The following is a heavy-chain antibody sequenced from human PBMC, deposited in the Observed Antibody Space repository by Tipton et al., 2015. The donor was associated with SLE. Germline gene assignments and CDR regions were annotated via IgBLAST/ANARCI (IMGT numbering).Heavy chain of an antibody. J-gene: IGHJ4*02. CDR2: VSYTGSA. V-gene: IGHV4-59*08. Sequence: TLSLTCTVSGGSITSHYWTWIRQSPGKEFEWLAYVSYTGSATYNPSLRSRVSISLDTSENQFSPKVTSVTAADTAVYYCARLSAYYRVFDLWGQGTQVTVSS. D-gene: IGHD3-3*01. CDR1: GGSITSHY. CDR3: ARLSAYYRVFDL.